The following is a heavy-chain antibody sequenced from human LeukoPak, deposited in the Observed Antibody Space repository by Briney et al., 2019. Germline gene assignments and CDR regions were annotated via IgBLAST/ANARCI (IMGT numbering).Heavy chain of an antibody. D-gene: IGHD5-24*01. Sequence: PGGSLRLSCAASGFTFSSYAMSWVRQAPGKGLEWVSAISGSGGSTFYADSVKGRFTISRDNSENTLHLQMNSLGAEDTAVYYCTKGASISVEKATTYWGQGTLVTVSS. CDR3: TKGASISVEKATTY. CDR2: ISGSGGST. J-gene: IGHJ4*02. CDR1: GFTFSSYA. V-gene: IGHV3-23*01.